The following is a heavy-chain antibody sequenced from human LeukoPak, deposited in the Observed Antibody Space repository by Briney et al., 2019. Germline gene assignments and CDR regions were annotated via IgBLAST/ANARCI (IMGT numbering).Heavy chain of an antibody. J-gene: IGHJ4*02. CDR1: GDSVSSNSAA. CDR3: ARDQYDSSGYYQTSLFVY. Sequence: SQTLSLTCAISGDSVSSNSAAWNWIRQSPSRGLEWLGRTYYRSKWYNDYAVSVKSRIAINPDTSKNQFSLQLNSVTPEDTAVYYCARDQYDSSGYYQTSLFVYWGQGTLVTVSS. CDR2: TYYRSKWYN. D-gene: IGHD3-22*01. V-gene: IGHV6-1*01.